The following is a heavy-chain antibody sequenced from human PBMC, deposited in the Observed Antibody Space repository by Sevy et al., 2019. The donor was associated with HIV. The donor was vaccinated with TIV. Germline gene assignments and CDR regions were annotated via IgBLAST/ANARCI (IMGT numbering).Heavy chain of an antibody. D-gene: IGHD5-12*01. CDR1: GGSFSGYY. J-gene: IGHJ4*02. V-gene: IGHV4-34*01. Sequence: SETLSLTCAVYGGSFSGYYWSWIRQPPGKGLEWIGEINHSGSTNYNPSLKSRVTISVDTSKNQFSPKLSSVTAADTAVYYCARYRVARNLDYWGQGTLVTVSS. CDR2: INHSGST. CDR3: ARYRVARNLDY.